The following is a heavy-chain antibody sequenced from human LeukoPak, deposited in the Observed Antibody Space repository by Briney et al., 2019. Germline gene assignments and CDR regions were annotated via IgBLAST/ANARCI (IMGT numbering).Heavy chain of an antibody. V-gene: IGHV3-23*01. J-gene: IGHJ4*02. CDR1: GFTFSSYG. CDR2: ISGSGGST. CDR3: AKGTITMVRGGQFDY. Sequence: GGSLRLSCAASGFTFSSYGMSWVRQAPGKGLEWVSAISGSGGSTYYADSVKGRFTISRDNSKNTLYLQMNSLRAEDTAVYYCAKGTITMVRGGQFDYWGQGTLVTVSS. D-gene: IGHD3-10*01.